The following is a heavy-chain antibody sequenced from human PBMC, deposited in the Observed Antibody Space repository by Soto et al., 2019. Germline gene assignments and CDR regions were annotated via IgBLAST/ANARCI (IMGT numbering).Heavy chain of an antibody. CDR3: AAGNPPRDY. Sequence: PGGSLRLSCAASGFRFSAYAMTWVRQAPGKGLEWVSNIKNDGDATYYADSVKGRFTISRDNSMNMLFLQMNSLRAQDTAVYCCAAGNPPRDYWGQGTLVTVSS. J-gene: IGHJ4*02. CDR2: IKNDGDAT. CDR1: GFRFSAYA. V-gene: IGHV3-23*01. D-gene: IGHD6-13*01.